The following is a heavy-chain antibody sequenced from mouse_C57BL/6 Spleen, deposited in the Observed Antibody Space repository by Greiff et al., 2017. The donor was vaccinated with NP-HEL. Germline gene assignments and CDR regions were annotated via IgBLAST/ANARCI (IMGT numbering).Heavy chain of an antibody. Sequence: EVKLVESGPELVKPGASVKIPCKASGYTFTDYNMDWVKQSHGKSLEWIGDINPNNGGTIYNQKFKGKATLTVDKSSSTAYMELRSLTSEDTAVYYCARSGYSNFYYFDYWGQGTTLTVSS. CDR1: GYTFTDYN. V-gene: IGHV1-18*01. D-gene: IGHD2-5*01. J-gene: IGHJ2*01. CDR3: ARSGYSNFYYFDY. CDR2: INPNNGGT.